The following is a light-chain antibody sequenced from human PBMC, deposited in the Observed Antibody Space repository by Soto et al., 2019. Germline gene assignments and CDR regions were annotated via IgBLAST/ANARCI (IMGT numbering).Light chain of an antibody. CDR3: RAYTSISTWV. V-gene: IGLV2-14*01. J-gene: IGLJ3*02. Sequence: QSALTQPASVSGSPGQSITISCTGTSNDVGGYNYVSWYQQLPGKAPKVIIFEVNNRPSGVSNRFSGSKSGNTASLTISGLQADDEADYHCRAYTSISTWVFGGGTKLTVL. CDR2: EVN. CDR1: SNDVGGYNY.